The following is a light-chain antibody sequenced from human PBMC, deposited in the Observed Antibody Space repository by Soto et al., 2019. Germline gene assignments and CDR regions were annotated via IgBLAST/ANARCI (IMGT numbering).Light chain of an antibody. CDR1: QGISSY. J-gene: IGKJ4*02. Sequence: DIQLTQSPSFLSASVGDRVTITCRASQGISSYLAWYQQKPGKAPKLLIYAASTLQSGVPSRFSGSGSGTEFTLTISSLQAEDFATCYCQQLNSYPFLTFGGGTKVEIK. V-gene: IGKV1-9*01. CDR2: AAS. CDR3: QQLNSYPFLT.